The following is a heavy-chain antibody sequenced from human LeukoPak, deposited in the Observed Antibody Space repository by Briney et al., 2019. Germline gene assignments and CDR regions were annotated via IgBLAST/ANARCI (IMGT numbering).Heavy chain of an antibody. Sequence: SETLSLTCTVSGGSVNTNGYYWTWIRQPPGKGLEWIGYIRDNGNTKYNPSLESRITISADTSKNQFSLNLNSVTAADTAVYYCARGDTAMVNWFDPWGQGTLVTVSS. CDR2: IRDNGNT. V-gene: IGHV4-30-4*01. J-gene: IGHJ5*02. CDR1: GGSVNTNGYY. D-gene: IGHD5-18*01. CDR3: ARGDTAMVNWFDP.